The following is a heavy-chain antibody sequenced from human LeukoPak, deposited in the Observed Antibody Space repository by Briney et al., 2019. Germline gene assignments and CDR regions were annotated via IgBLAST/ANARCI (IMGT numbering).Heavy chain of an antibody. CDR3: ARGGSIVEIATITD. J-gene: IGHJ4*02. CDR1: GYTFTSYG. V-gene: IGHV1-18*01. CDR2: ISAYNGKT. D-gene: IGHD5-24*01. Sequence: SVIVSCKASGYTFTSYGISWVRQAPGQGLEWMGWISAYNGKTNYAQKLQGRVTMTTDTSTSTAYMELRSLRSDDTAVYYCARGGSIVEIATITDWGQGTLFTLSS.